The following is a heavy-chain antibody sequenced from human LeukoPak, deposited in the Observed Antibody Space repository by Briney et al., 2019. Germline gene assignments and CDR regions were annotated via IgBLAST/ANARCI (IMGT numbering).Heavy chain of an antibody. CDR3: ARGAGGVVVAATIYFDY. V-gene: IGHV4-4*07. CDR2: IYTSGST. Sequence: SETLSLTCTVSGGSISSYYWSWIRKPAGKGLEWIGRIYTSGSTNYNPSLKSRVTMSVDTSKNQFSLKLSSVTAADTAVYYCARGAGGVVVAATIYFDYWGQGTLVTVSS. CDR1: GGSISSYY. D-gene: IGHD2-15*01. J-gene: IGHJ4*02.